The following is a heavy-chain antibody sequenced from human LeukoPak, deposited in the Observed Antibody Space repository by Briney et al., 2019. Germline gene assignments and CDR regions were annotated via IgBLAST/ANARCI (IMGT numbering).Heavy chain of an antibody. V-gene: IGHV1-69*04. CDR3: ARVPYGSGSYGSYYYYYYGMDV. Sequence: SVKVSCKASGGTFSSYAISWVRQAPGQGLEWMGRIIPILGIANYAQKFQGRVTITADKSTSTAYMELSSLRSEDTAVYYCARVPYGSGSYGSYYYYYYGMDVWGQGTTVTVSS. CDR1: GGTFSSYA. J-gene: IGHJ6*02. CDR2: IIPILGIA. D-gene: IGHD3-10*01.